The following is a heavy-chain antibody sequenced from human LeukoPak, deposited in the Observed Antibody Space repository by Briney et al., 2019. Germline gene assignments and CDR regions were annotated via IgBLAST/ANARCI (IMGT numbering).Heavy chain of an antibody. D-gene: IGHD6-13*01. Sequence: PSETLSLTCAVYGGSFSGYYWSWIRQPPGKGLEWIGEINHSGSTNYNPSLKSRVTISVDTSKNQFSLKLSSVTAADTAVYYCARGRPVYSSSWPPKRYYYYYMDVWGKGTTVTVSS. CDR3: ARGRPVYSSSWPPKRYYYYYMDV. V-gene: IGHV4-34*01. CDR2: INHSGST. CDR1: GGSFSGYY. J-gene: IGHJ6*03.